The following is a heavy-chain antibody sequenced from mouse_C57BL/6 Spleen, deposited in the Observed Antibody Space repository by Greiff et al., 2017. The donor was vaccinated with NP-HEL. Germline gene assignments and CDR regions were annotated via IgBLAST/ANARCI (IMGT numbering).Heavy chain of an antibody. J-gene: IGHJ1*03. D-gene: IGHD1-1*01. V-gene: IGHV1-81*01. CDR1: GFTFTSYG. CDR2: IYPRSGNT. Sequence: VQLLQSGAELARPGASVKLSCTASGFTFTSYGISWVQQATGQGLEWIGEIYPRSGNTYYYEKFKGKATLTADKSSSTAYMELRSLTSEDSAVYFCARSDGSSYWDFEGWGTGTTVTVSS. CDR3: ARSDGSSYWDFEG.